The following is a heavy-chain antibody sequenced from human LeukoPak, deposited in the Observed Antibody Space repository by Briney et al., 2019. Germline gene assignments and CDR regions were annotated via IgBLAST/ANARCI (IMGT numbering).Heavy chain of an antibody. D-gene: IGHD3-3*01. CDR3: ARDDVAGRYDFWSGYIGSYGMDV. CDR1: GYTFTSYG. V-gene: IGHV1-18*01. CDR2: ISAYNGNT. Sequence: GASVKVSCKASGYTFTSYGISWVRQAPGQGLEWMGWISAYNGNTNYAQKLQGRVTMTTDTSTSTAYMELRSLRSDDTAVYYCARDDVAGRYDFWSGYIGSYGMDVWGQGTTVTVSS. J-gene: IGHJ6*02.